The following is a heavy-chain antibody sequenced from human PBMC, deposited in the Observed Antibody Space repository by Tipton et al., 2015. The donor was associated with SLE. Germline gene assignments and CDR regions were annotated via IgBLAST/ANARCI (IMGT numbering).Heavy chain of an antibody. CDR2: ISSSNSYT. Sequence: SLRLSCAASGFTFSDYYMSWIRQAPGRGLEWVSYISSSNSYTNYADSVKGRFTISRDNAKNSLYLQMNSLRVEDTAVYYCAREAAGSFDYWGQGTLVTVSS. J-gene: IGHJ4*02. D-gene: IGHD6-13*01. CDR1: GFTFSDYY. CDR3: AREAAGSFDY. V-gene: IGHV3-11*05.